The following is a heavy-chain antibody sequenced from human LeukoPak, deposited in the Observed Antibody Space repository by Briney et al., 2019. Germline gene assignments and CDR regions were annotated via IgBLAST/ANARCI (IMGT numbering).Heavy chain of an antibody. D-gene: IGHD5-18*01. CDR2: IYHSGST. CDR1: GYSISSGYY. Sequence: SETLSLTCTVSGYSISSGYYWGWIRQPPGKGLEWIGSIYHSGSTYYNPSLKSRVTISVDTSKNQFSLKLSSVTAADTAVYYCARRYAGYSYGYGYFDYWGQGTLVTVSS. V-gene: IGHV4-38-2*02. CDR3: ARRYAGYSYGYGYFDY. J-gene: IGHJ4*02.